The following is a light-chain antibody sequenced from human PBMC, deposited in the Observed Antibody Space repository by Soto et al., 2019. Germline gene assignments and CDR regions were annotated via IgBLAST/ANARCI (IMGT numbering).Light chain of an antibody. CDR3: ASYTDTSRYV. V-gene: IGLV2-14*02. CDR1: SGEAVFSF. Sequence: QSALTQPASVSGSPGRTVTLCCTETSGEAVFSFISEYLPHPGKAHKVIIYEGSRRPSRVSSRFSGSKSGTPASLTITRLQAEDQADYFCASYTDTSRYVFGTGTKVTVL. J-gene: IGLJ1*01. CDR2: EGS.